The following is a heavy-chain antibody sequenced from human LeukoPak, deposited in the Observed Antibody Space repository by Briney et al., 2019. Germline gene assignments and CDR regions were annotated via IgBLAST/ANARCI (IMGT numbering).Heavy chain of an antibody. CDR1: GYTFTNYC. J-gene: IGHJ5*02. Sequence: ASVTVSYQASGYTFTNYCISWVGQAPGQGREWMGWISAYNGNTNYAQKLQGRATTTTDTSTSTAYMELRSLRSDDTAVYYCASVRGSGSYKCFDPWGQGTLVTVSS. CDR2: ISAYNGNT. CDR3: ASVRGSGSYKCFDP. V-gene: IGHV1-18*01. D-gene: IGHD3-10*01.